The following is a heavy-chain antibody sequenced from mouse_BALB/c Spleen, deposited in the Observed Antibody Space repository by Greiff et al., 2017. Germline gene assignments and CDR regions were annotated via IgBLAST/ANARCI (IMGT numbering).Heavy chain of an antibody. CDR1: GYSITSDYA. D-gene: IGHD2-3*01. J-gene: IGHJ4*01. CDR3: AGDDGYYTGRGY. V-gene: IGHV3-2*02. CDR2: ISYSGST. Sequence: EVKLEESGPGLVTPSQSLSLTCTVTGYSITSDYAWNWIRQFPGNKLEWMGYISYSGSTSYNPSLKSRISITRDTSKNQFFLQLNSVTTEDTATYYCAGDDGYYTGRGYWGQGTSVTVSS.